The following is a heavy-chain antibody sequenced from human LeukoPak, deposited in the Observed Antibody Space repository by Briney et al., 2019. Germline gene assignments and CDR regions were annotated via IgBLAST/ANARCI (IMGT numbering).Heavy chain of an antibody. D-gene: IGHD2-8*01. CDR2: ISGSGSGGST. J-gene: IGHJ4*02. CDR1: GFTFSSYA. Sequence: GGSLRLSCAASGFTFSSYAMSWVRQAPGKGLEWVSTISGSGSGGSTYYADSVKGRFTISRDNSKDTLYLQMNSLRAEDTAVYYCAKLLAGTNSYYFNYWGQGTLVTVSS. CDR3: AKLLAGTNSYYFNY. V-gene: IGHV3-23*01.